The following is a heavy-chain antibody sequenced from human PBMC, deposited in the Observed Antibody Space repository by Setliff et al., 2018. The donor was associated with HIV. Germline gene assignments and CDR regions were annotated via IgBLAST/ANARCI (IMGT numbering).Heavy chain of an antibody. CDR3: ARGLSIFGVATPGFYSFMDV. D-gene: IGHD3-3*01. J-gene: IGHJ6*03. CDR1: GGSISSGSYY. CDR2: INTSGST. Sequence: SETLSLTCTVSGGSISSGSYYWSWIRQPAGKGLEWIGRINTSGSTNYNPSLKSRVTISVDTSKNQFSLRLNSVTAADTAVYYCARGLSIFGVATPGFYSFMDVWGKGTTVTVSS. V-gene: IGHV4-61*02.